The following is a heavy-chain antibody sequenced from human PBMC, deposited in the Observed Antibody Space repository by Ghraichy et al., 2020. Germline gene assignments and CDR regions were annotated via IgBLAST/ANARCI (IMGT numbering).Heavy chain of an antibody. J-gene: IGHJ6*03. CDR1: GGSISSGGYS. CDR3: ARVRPYYYMDV. CDR2: IYHSGST. V-gene: IGHV4-30-2*01. Sequence: SETLSLTCAVSGGSISSGGYSWSWIRQPPGKGLEWIGYIYHSGSTYYNPSLKSRVTISVDRSKNQFSLKLSSVTAADTAVYYCARVRPYYYMDVWGKGTTVTVSS.